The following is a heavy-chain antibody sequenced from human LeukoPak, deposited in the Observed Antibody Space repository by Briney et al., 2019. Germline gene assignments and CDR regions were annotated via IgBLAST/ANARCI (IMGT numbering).Heavy chain of an antibody. CDR3: ALVTFGGVIAGSNAFDI. J-gene: IGHJ3*02. CDR1: GFTFSSYA. D-gene: IGHD3-16*02. CDR2: ISYDGSNK. Sequence: GESLRLSCAASGFTFSSYAMTWVRQAPGKGLEWVAVISYDGSNKYYADSVKGRFTISRDNSKNTLYLQMNSLRAEDTAVYYCALVTFGGVIAGSNAFDIWGQGTMVTVSS. V-gene: IGHV3-30*03.